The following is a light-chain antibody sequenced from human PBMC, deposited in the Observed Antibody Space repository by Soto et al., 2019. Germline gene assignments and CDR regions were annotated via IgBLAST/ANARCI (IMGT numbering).Light chain of an antibody. CDR1: QSISSY. CDR2: AAS. Sequence: DIQMTQSPSSLSASVGDRVTITCRASQSISSYLNWYQQKPGKAPKLLIYAASSLQSGVPSRFSGSGSGTDFTLTISSLQHEYFATYYCQQSYSTPVFGQGTKLEIK. J-gene: IGKJ2*01. CDR3: QQSYSTPV. V-gene: IGKV1-39*01.